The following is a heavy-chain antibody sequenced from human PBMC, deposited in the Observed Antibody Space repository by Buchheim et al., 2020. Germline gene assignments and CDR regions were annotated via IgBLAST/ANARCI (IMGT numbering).Heavy chain of an antibody. Sequence: QVQLVQSGAEVKEPGASVKVSCKASGYTFTSFHINWVRQAPGQGLEWMGWINPNSGGTNYAQKFQGRVTMTRDTSISTAYMELSRLRSDDTAVYYCASLDGVGSTSAKGGFDYWGQGTL. CDR1: GYTFTSFH. CDR3: ASLDGVGSTSAKGGFDY. V-gene: IGHV1-2*02. J-gene: IGHJ4*02. CDR2: INPNSGGT. D-gene: IGHD2-2*01.